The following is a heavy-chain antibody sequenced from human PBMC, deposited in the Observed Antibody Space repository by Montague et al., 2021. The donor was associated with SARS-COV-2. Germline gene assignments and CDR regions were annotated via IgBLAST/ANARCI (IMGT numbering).Heavy chain of an antibody. V-gene: IGHV4-59*01. CDR3: AGPGGYGTGVSCYHDY. CDR1: GGSISSYY. D-gene: IGHD2-15*01. CDR2: IYYSGST. Sequence: SETLSLTCSVSGGSISSYYWSWIRQPPGKGLEWIGNIYYSGSTNYNPSLKSRVTISIDTSKNQFSLELSSVTAADMAVYYCAGPGGYGTGVSCYHDYWGQGTLVTVSS. J-gene: IGHJ4*02.